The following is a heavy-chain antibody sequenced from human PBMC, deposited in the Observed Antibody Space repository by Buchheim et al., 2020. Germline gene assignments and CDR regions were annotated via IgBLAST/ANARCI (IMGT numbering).Heavy chain of an antibody. J-gene: IGHJ4*02. D-gene: IGHD3-22*01. V-gene: IGHV4-39*01. CDR3: ARLALQDDTLDY. Sequence: QVQLQQWGAGLLKPSETLSLTCTVSGGSISSSSYYWGWIRQPPGKGLEWIGSIYYSGSTYYNPSLKSRVTISVDTSKNQFSLKLSSVTAADTAVYYCARLALQDDTLDYWGQGTL. CDR2: IYYSGST. CDR1: GGSISSSSYY.